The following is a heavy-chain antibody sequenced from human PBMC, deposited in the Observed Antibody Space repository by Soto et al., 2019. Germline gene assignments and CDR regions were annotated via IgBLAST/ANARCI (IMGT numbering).Heavy chain of an antibody. CDR2: MWYDGSNK. D-gene: IGHD3-10*01. Sequence: QVHLVESGGGVVQPRRSLRLSCAASGFTLSTYGMHWVRQAPGKGLEWVAVMWYDGSNKYYADSVKGRFTISRDSSKNTLYLQMNSLRVDDTAVYYCARDWDSMVRGVILGYWGQGTLVTVSS. J-gene: IGHJ4*02. CDR3: ARDWDSMVRGVILGY. V-gene: IGHV3-33*01. CDR1: GFTLSTYG.